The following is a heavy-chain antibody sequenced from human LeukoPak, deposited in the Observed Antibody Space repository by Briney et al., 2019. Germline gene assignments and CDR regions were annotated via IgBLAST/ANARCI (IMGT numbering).Heavy chain of an antibody. J-gene: IGHJ6*02. Sequence: GGSLRLSCAASGFTFSAYDIHWVRQAPGKGLEWVAVISYDGSNKYYADSAKGRFAISRDNAKNSLYLQMNSLRAEDTAVYYCARDRPGYCSGGSCYGLNYYYYGMDVWGQGTTVTVSS. CDR3: ARDRPGYCSGGSCYGLNYYYYGMDV. V-gene: IGHV3-30*09. D-gene: IGHD2-15*01. CDR2: ISYDGSNK. CDR1: GFTFSAYD.